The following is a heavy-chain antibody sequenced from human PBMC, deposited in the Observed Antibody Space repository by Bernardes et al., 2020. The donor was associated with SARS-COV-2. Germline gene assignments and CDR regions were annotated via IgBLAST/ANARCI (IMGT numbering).Heavy chain of an antibody. D-gene: IGHD2-8*01. J-gene: IGHJ4*02. CDR1: GFTFSSAW. CDR3: TIDRDCTSGICNQFAH. V-gene: IGHV3-15*01. Sequence: GGSLRLSCAASGFTFSSAWMSWVRQVPGKGLEWVARIKSKTDGGTTDHAAPVKGRFTISRDDSKNILYLQMNSPKTEDTAVYYCTIDRDCTSGICNQFAHWGQGTLVTVSS. CDR2: IKSKTDGGTT.